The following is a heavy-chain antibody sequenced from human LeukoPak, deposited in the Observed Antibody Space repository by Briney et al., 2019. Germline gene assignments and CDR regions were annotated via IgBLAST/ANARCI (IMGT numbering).Heavy chain of an antibody. CDR1: GFTFSSYW. CDR3: AKGGYSGYDSGGYFDY. V-gene: IGHV3-23*01. J-gene: IGHJ4*02. Sequence: PGGSLRLSCAASGFTFSSYWMSWVRQAPGKGLEWVSAISDSGGSTYYADSVKGRFTISRDNSKNTLYLQMNSLRAEDTAVYYCAKGGYSGYDSGGYFDYWGQGTLVTVSS. D-gene: IGHD5-12*01. CDR2: ISDSGGST.